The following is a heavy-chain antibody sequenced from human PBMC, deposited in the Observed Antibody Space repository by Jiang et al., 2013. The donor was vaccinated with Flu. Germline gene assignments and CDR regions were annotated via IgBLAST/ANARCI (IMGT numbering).Heavy chain of an antibody. CDR2: ISGSGGST. J-gene: IGHJ4*02. D-gene: IGHD3/OR15-3a*01. CDR3: AKVAFDDFPAPDYYFDY. CDR1: IHLRYLY. Sequence: ESGEAWSSLGVPEALLCSLWIHLRYLYHELGPQAPGKGLEWVSAISGSGGSTYYADSVKGRFTISRDNSKNTLYLQMNSLRAEDTAVYYCAKVAFDDFPAPDYYFDYWGQGTLVTVSS. V-gene: IGHV3-23*01.